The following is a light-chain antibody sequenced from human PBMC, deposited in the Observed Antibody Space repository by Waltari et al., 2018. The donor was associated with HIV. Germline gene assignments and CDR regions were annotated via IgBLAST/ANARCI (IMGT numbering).Light chain of an antibody. V-gene: IGKV1-39*01. CDR1: KYIDRD. CDR2: AAS. Sequence: DIQMTQSPSSLSVSLGGRVVFTCRATKYIDRDVHWYHLKPGEAPKLLIFAASNFQSGASLRCIGGGSGTDFTLAISDVHREDAGHYFCQQSYSGLLSTFGQGTRLEI. J-gene: IGKJ2*01. CDR3: QQSYSGLLST.